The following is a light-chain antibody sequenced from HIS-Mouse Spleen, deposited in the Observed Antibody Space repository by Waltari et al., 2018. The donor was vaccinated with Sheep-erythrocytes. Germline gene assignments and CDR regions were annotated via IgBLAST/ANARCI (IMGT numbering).Light chain of an antibody. J-gene: IGLJ2*01. V-gene: IGLV2-11*01. CDR2: DVS. Sequence: QSALTQPRSVSGSPGQSVTISCTGTSSAVGGYNYVSWYQQHPGKAPKLMLYDVSKRPSGVPDRFSGSKSGNTASLTISGLQAEDEADYYCCSYAGSYTVVFGGGTKLTVL. CDR3: CSYAGSYTVV. CDR1: SSAVGGYNY.